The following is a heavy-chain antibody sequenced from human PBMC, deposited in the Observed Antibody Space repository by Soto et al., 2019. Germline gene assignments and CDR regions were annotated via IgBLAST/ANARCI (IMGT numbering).Heavy chain of an antibody. J-gene: IGHJ4*02. V-gene: IGHV3-30-3*01. CDR2: ISYDGSNK. Sequence: QVQLVESGGGVVQPGRSLRLSCAASGFTFSSYAMHWVRQAPGKGLEWVAVISYDGSNKYYADSVKGRFTISRDNSKNTLYLQMNSLRAEDTAVYYCARLQLVAAEQADYWGQGTLVTVSS. D-gene: IGHD2-15*01. CDR1: GFTFSSYA. CDR3: ARLQLVAAEQADY.